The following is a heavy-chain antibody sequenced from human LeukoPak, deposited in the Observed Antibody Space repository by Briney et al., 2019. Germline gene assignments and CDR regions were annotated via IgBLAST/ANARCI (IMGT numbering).Heavy chain of an antibody. CDR3: ARLGLGYCSSTSCGGDAFDI. CDR1: GGSISSGSYY. Sequence: PSETLSLTCTVSGGSISSGSYYWSWIRQPAGKGLEWIGRIYTSGSTNYNPSLKSRVTISVDTSKNQFSLKLSSVTAADTAVYYCARLGLGYCSSTSCGGDAFDIWGQGTMVTVSS. J-gene: IGHJ3*02. D-gene: IGHD2-2*01. CDR2: IYTSGST. V-gene: IGHV4-61*02.